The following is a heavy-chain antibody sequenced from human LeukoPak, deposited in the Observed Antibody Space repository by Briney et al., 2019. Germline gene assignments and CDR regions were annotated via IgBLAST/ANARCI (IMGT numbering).Heavy chain of an antibody. J-gene: IGHJ4*02. CDR2: ISSSSSYI. D-gene: IGHD3-22*01. Sequence: GGSLRLSCAASGFTFSSYSMNWVRQAPGKGLEWVSSISSSSSYIYYADSVKGRFTISRDNSKNTLYLQMNSLRAEDTAVYYCAKYQDDSSGYYPGGVYFDYWGQGTLVTVSS. CDR1: GFTFSSYS. V-gene: IGHV3-21*04. CDR3: AKYQDDSSGYYPGGVYFDY.